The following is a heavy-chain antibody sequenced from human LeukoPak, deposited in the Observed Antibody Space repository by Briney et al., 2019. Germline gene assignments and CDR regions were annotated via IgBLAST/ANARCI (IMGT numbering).Heavy chain of an antibody. Sequence: QTGGSLRLSCAASGFTFSSYGMHWVRQAPGKGLEWVAFIRYDGSNKYYADSVKGRFTISRDNSKNTLYLQMNSLRPEDTAVYFCASEIVGGLLSGNLRDDAFDLWGQGTIVTVSS. CDR2: IRYDGSNK. CDR3: ASEIVGGLLSGNLRDDAFDL. V-gene: IGHV3-30*02. CDR1: GFTFSSYG. D-gene: IGHD4-23*01. J-gene: IGHJ3*01.